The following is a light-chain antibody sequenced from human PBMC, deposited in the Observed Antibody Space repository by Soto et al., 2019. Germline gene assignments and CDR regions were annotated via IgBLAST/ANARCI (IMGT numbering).Light chain of an antibody. CDR2: ATR. V-gene: IGLV2-23*02. CDR1: SSDVGNYNL. J-gene: IGLJ2*01. Sequence: QSALTQPASVSGSPGQSITISCTGTSSDVGNYNLVSWYQQHPGKAPKLIIYATRKRPSGVSNRYSGSKSGNTASLTISGLQAEDEANYYCCSYAGSITVTFGGGTKVTVL. CDR3: CSYAGSITVT.